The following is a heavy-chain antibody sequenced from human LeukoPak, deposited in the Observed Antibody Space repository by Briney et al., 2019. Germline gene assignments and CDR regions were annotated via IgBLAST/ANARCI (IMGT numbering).Heavy chain of an antibody. J-gene: IGHJ3*02. Sequence: ASVKVSCKASGYTFTGYDINWVRQATGQGLEWMGWMNPNSGNTGYAQKFQGRVTITRNTSISTAYMELSSLRSEDTAVYYCARGRGYKRAFDIWGQGTMVTVSS. CDR1: GYTFTGYD. CDR3: ARGRGYKRAFDI. CDR2: MNPNSGNT. D-gene: IGHD5-24*01. V-gene: IGHV1-8*03.